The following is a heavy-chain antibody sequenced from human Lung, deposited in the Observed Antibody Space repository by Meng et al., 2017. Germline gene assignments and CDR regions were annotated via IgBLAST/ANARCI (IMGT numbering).Heavy chain of an antibody. Sequence: QVRRVECGGGVKRPGASVKVSCKASGYTFPDYWLHWVRRAPGQGLEWMGRINPKSGDTHYAQRFQGRVTMTGDTSISTVYMELNGLRSDDTAVYYCARDEDISAAGKLFGDYWGQGTLVTVSS. J-gene: IGHJ4*02. CDR2: INPKSGDT. D-gene: IGHD6-13*01. CDR1: GYTFPDYW. V-gene: IGHV1-2*06. CDR3: ARDEDISAAGKLFGDY.